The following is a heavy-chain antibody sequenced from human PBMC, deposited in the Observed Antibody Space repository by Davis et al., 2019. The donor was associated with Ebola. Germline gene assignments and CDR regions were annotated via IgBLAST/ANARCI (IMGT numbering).Heavy chain of an antibody. V-gene: IGHV1-18*01. CDR1: GYTFTSYG. D-gene: IGHD3-16*01. CDR2: ITAYNGNT. Sequence: ASVKVSCKASGYTFTSYGISWVRQAPGQGLEWMGWITAYNGNTDYAQKLQGRATMTTDTSTSTAYMELRSLRSDDTAVYYCARVRSWIGGSTWKYFDYWGQGTLVTVSS. J-gene: IGHJ4*02. CDR3: ARVRSWIGGSTWKYFDY.